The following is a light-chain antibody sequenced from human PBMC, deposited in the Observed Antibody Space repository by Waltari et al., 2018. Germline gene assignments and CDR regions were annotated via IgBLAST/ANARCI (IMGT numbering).Light chain of an antibody. CDR3: HQYKTSVRT. Sequence: DVQMTQSPSTLSASVADRVTITCRASQSVSIWLAWHQQKPGKAPKVLIYKASTLESGVPSRFSGSGSGTDFTLTINNLQPDDIATYYCHQYKTSVRTFGQGTKVEIK. CDR2: KAS. V-gene: IGKV1-5*03. J-gene: IGKJ1*01. CDR1: QSVSIW.